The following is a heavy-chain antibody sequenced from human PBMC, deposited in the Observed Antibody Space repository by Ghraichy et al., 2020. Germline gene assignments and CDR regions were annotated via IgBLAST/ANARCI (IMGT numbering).Heavy chain of an antibody. CDR2: ISGSGGST. CDR3: AKDPNYYDSSGYYRDY. Sequence: SCAASGFTFSSYAMSWVRQAPGKGLEWVSAISGSGGSTYYADSVKGRFTISRDNSKNTLYLQMNSLRAEDTAVYYCAKDPNYYDSSGYYRDYWGQGTLVTVSS. J-gene: IGHJ4*02. CDR1: GFTFSSYA. D-gene: IGHD3-22*01. V-gene: IGHV3-23*01.